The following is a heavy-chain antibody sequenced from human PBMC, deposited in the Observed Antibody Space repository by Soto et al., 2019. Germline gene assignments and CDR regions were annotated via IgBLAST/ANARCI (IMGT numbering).Heavy chain of an antibody. CDR1: GDSMTSSSYY. J-gene: IGHJ5*02. V-gene: IGHV4-39*01. Sequence: LQLQESGPGLVKPSETLSLTCTVSGDSMTSSSYYWGWIRQPPGKGLEWVGSIYYSERTSYNSGSTYYSPSLKSRVAISGDTSKGQLSLKLSSVTAADTAVYYCARHTRNQFDPWGQGTLVTVSS. CDR3: ARHTRNQFDP. CDR2: IYYSERTSYNSGST.